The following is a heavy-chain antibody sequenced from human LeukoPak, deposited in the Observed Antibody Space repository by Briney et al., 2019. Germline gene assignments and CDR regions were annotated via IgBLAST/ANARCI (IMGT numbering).Heavy chain of an antibody. CDR3: ATQVGAARTYFDY. V-gene: IGHV4-4*02. J-gene: IGHJ4*02. CDR1: GGSISSSNW. Sequence: SETLSLTCAVSGGSISSSNWWSWVRQPPGKGLEWIGEIYHSGSTNYIPSLESRVTISIDKSENQFSLELSSVTAADTAVYYCATQVGAARTYFDYWGQGTLVTVSS. D-gene: IGHD6-6*01. CDR2: IYHSGST.